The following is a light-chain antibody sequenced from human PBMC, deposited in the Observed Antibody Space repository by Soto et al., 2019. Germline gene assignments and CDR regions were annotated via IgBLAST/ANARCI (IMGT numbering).Light chain of an antibody. CDR3: EQVNSFPIT. J-gene: IGKJ5*01. V-gene: IGKV1-12*01. Sequence: DIQMTQSPSTLSASVGDRDTITCRASQSVSGWLAWYQQKPGKAPKLLIYAASNLQSGVPSRFSGSGSGTDFTLTISSLQPEDFATYYCEQVNSFPITYGQGTRLEI. CDR1: QSVSGW. CDR2: AAS.